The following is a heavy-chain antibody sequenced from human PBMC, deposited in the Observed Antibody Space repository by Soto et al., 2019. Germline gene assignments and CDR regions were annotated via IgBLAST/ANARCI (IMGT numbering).Heavy chain of an antibody. Sequence: QVLLQESGPGLVQPSGTLSLSCAVSGDSVSSGFFWGWVRQPPGKGLEWIGDIFQSGSVNYNPSLKSRVTLSIDKSKNPFSLKLNSVTAADTAVYYCARSYGWYAIDYWGQGTLVIVSS. CDR1: GDSVSSGFF. D-gene: IGHD6-19*01. J-gene: IGHJ4*02. CDR3: ARSYGWYAIDY. V-gene: IGHV4-4*02. CDR2: IFQSGSV.